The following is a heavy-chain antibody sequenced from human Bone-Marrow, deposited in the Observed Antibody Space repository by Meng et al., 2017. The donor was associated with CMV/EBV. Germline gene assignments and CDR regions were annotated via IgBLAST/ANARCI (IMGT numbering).Heavy chain of an antibody. CDR1: GGSISGTSYY. V-gene: IGHV4-39*07. J-gene: IGHJ5*02. CDR3: ARYGTPGFDP. CDR2: IHYSGDT. Sequence: SETLSLTCTVSGGSISGTSYYWGWIRQPPGKGLECIGSIHYSGDTHNNSSLKSRVTLSVDTSKNQFSLRLKSVTAADTAVYFCARYGTPGFDPWGQGFLVTVYS. D-gene: IGHD1-1*01.